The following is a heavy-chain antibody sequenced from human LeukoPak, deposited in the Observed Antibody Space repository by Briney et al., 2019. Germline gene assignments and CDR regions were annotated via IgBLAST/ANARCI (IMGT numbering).Heavy chain of an antibody. CDR2: ISGSGGNT. V-gene: IGHV3-23*01. CDR1: GFTFSTSA. CDR3: AKDPGWYLDY. J-gene: IGHJ4*02. Sequence: PGGSLRLSCAASGFTFSTSAMSWVRQVPGTGLEWVSTISGSGGNTHYADSVTGQFTISRGNSKNTLYLQMNSLRAEDTAIYYCAKDPGWYLDYWGQGTLVTVS. D-gene: IGHD3-9*01.